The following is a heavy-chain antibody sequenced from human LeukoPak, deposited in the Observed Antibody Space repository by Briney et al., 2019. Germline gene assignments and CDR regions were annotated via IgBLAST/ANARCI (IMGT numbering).Heavy chain of an antibody. CDR2: ISSSGSTI. CDR1: GFTFSSYE. Sequence: GGSLRLSCAASGFTFSSYEMNWVRQAPGKGLEWVSYISSSGSTIYYADSVKGRFTISRDNAKNSLYLQMNSLRAEDTAVYHCARGYSSGWPHYYYYYMDVWGKGTTVTISS. V-gene: IGHV3-48*03. D-gene: IGHD6-19*01. CDR3: ARGYSSGWPHYYYYYMDV. J-gene: IGHJ6*03.